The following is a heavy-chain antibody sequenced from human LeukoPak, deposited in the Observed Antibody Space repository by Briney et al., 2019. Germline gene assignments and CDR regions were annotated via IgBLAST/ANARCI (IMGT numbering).Heavy chain of an antibody. J-gene: IGHJ4*02. D-gene: IGHD3-16*01. V-gene: IGHV3-23*01. CDR3: AKGRGVVTTPFDY. CDR2: IGGSGTNT. CDR1: GFTFSNYA. Sequence: GGSLRLSCAASGFTFSNYATSWVRQAPGKGLEWVSVIGGSGTNTYYADSVKGRFTISRDSSKNTLYLQMYSLRAEDTAVYYCAKGRGVVTTPFDYWGQGTLVTVSS.